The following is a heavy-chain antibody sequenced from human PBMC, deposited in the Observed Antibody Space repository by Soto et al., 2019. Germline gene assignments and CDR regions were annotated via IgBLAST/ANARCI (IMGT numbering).Heavy chain of an antibody. V-gene: IGHV1-69*13. Sequence: SVKVSCKASGGTFSSYAISWVRQAPGQGLEWMGGIIPIFGTANYAQKFQGRVTIIADESTSTAYMELSSLRSEDTAVYYCARGYYDSSGLFDYWGQGTLVTVSS. J-gene: IGHJ4*02. CDR3: ARGYYDSSGLFDY. CDR2: IIPIFGTA. CDR1: GGTFSSYA. D-gene: IGHD3-22*01.